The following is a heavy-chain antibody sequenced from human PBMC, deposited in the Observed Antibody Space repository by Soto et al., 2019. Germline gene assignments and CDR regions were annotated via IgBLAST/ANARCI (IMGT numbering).Heavy chain of an antibody. D-gene: IGHD1-1*01. CDR2: INHRGST. CDR3: ARILLERRRFDY. J-gene: IGHJ4*02. Sequence: QVQLQQWGAGLLRPSETLSLTCAVYGGSFSNYYWTWVRQPPGKGLEWIGVINHRGSTSYNPSLTRRVTVSLDTSKSQFSLKLTSVTAADTAVYYCARILLERRRFDYWGQGTLVTVSS. V-gene: IGHV4-34*01. CDR1: GGSFSNYY.